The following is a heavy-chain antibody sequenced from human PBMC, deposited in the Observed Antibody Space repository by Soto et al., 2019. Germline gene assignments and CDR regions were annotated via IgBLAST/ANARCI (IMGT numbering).Heavy chain of an antibody. V-gene: IGHV3-53*01. CDR1: GVTVWTTH. Sequence: EVQLVESGGGLIQPGGSLRISCAASGVTVWTTHMSWVRQAPGKGLEWVSVITNEGATSYTDSVKGRFTISRDNSDNNIYLQMSSLMAEDTAGYYCAQEYYYSLDVRGPGTTVTVSS. J-gene: IGHJ6*01. CDR3: AQEYYYSLDV. CDR2: ITNEGAT.